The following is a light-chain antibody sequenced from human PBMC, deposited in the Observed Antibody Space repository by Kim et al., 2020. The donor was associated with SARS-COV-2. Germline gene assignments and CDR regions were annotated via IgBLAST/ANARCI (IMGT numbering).Light chain of an antibody. CDR2: DVS. CDR3: SSYTSSSTLV. CDR1: GTDVGGYNY. Sequence: GQSIPISCTGTGTDVGGYNYFSWYQQHPGKAPKLMIYDVSNRPSGVSNRFSGSKSGNTASLTISGLQAEDEADYYCSSYTSSSTLVFGGGTKLTVL. V-gene: IGLV2-14*03. J-gene: IGLJ2*01.